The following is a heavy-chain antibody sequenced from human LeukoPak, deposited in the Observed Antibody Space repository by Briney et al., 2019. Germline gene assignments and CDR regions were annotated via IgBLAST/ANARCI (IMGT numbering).Heavy chain of an antibody. CDR3: ARIGTRPHWFDP. D-gene: IGHD1-1*01. J-gene: IGHJ5*02. Sequence: GGSLQISCQGSGSSFTSYWIGWVRRLPGKGREWMGIIYPGDSDTRYSPSFQGQVTISADKSISTAYLQWSSLKASDTAMYYCARIGTRPHWFDPWGQGTLVTVSS. CDR2: IYPGDSDT. CDR1: GSSFTSYW. V-gene: IGHV5-51*01.